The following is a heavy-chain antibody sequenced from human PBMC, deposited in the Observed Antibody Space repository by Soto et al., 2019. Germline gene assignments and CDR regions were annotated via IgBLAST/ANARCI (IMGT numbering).Heavy chain of an antibody. Sequence: LSLTCTVSGGSISSYYWSWIRQPPGKGLEWIGYIYYSGSTNYNPSLKSRVTISVDTSKNQFSLKLSSVTAADTAVYYCARALNYYDSSGRLYFDYWGQGTLVTVS. CDR1: GGSISSYY. CDR3: ARALNYYDSSGRLYFDY. CDR2: IYYSGST. J-gene: IGHJ4*02. D-gene: IGHD3-22*01. V-gene: IGHV4-59*01.